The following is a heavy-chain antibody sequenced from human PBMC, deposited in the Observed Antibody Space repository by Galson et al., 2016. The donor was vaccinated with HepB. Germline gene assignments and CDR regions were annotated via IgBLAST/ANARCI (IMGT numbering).Heavy chain of an antibody. CDR1: GFAVGANY. V-gene: IGHV3-66*02. CDR2: MFSRGGT. J-gene: IGHJ3*01. CDR3: ATNIDKGF. Sequence: SLRLSCAASGFAVGANYMTWVRQAPGKGLEWVSVMFSRGGTYYADSVKGRFTISRDSSKNTLYLQMHSLRPEDTAVYYCATNIDKGFWGQGTMVTVSS.